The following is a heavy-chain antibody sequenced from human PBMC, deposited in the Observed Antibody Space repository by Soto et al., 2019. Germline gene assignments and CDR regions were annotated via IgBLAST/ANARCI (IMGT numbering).Heavy chain of an antibody. CDR1: GYTFTSYG. Sequence: ASVKVSCKASGYTFTSYGISWVRQAPGQGLEWMGWINSYNGNTNYAQKLQGRVTMTTDTSTDTAYMELSSLRSEDTAVYYCATDPWPSGAFGYWGQGTLVTVSS. CDR2: INSYNGNT. V-gene: IGHV1-18*01. CDR3: ATDPWPSGAFGY. J-gene: IGHJ4*02. D-gene: IGHD1-26*01.